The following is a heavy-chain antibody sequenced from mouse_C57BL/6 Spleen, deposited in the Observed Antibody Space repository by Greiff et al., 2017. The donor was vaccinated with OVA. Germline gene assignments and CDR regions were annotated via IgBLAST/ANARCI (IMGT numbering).Heavy chain of an antibody. J-gene: IGHJ4*01. CDR2: INPNNGGT. CDR1: GYTFTDYN. CDR3: ARGTVVATDAMDY. Sequence: EVKLQESGPELVKPGASVKMSCKASGYTFTDYNMHWVKQSHGKSLEWIGYINPNNGGTSYNQKFKGKATLTVNKSSSTAYMELRSLTSEDSAVYYCARGTVVATDAMDYWGQGTSVTVSS. V-gene: IGHV1-22*01. D-gene: IGHD1-1*01.